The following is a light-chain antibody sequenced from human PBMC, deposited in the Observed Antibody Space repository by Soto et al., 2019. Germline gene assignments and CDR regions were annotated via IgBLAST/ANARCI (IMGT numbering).Light chain of an antibody. Sequence: QSVLTQSPSTSGTPGQRVTISCSGSTPNIGSNIVDWFQQLPGTAPKLLIYSNNQRPSGVPDRFSGSKSGTSASLAISGLQSEDEADYFCAAWDDSLNGWVFGGGTQLTVL. CDR1: TPNIGSNI. J-gene: IGLJ3*02. CDR3: AAWDDSLNGWV. CDR2: SNN. V-gene: IGLV1-44*01.